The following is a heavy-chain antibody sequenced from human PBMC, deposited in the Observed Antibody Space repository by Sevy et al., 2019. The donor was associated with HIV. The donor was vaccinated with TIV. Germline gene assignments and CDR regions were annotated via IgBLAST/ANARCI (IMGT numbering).Heavy chain of an antibody. J-gene: IGHJ4*02. CDR2: IRYDGSNK. D-gene: IGHD3-22*01. CDR3: AKDATYYYDSSGYYPDY. V-gene: IGHV3-30*02. Sequence: GGSLRLSCAASGFTFSSYGMHWVRQAPGKGLEWVAFIRYDGSNKYYADSVKGRFTISRDNSKNTPYLQMNSLRAEDTAVYYCAKDATYYYDSSGYYPDYWGQGTLVTVSS. CDR1: GFTFSSYG.